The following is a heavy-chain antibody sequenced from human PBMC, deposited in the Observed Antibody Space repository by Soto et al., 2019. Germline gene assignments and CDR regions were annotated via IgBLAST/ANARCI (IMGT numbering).Heavy chain of an antibody. CDR3: AKDLYYYDSSGYSLGGMDV. Sequence: QVQLVESGGGVVQPGRSLRLSCAASGFTFSSYGMHWVRQAPGKGLVWVAAISYDGSNNYYADSVKGRFTISRDNLKNTLSLQMNSLRAEDTAVYYCAKDLYYYDSSGYSLGGMDVWGQGPKVTVSS. J-gene: IGHJ6*02. CDR1: GFTFSSYG. D-gene: IGHD3-22*01. V-gene: IGHV3-30*18. CDR2: ISYDGSNN.